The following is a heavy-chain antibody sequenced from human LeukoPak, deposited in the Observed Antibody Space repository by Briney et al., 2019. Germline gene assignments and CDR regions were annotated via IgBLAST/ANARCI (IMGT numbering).Heavy chain of an antibody. D-gene: IGHD3-10*01. V-gene: IGHV4-34*01. Sequence: SETLSLTCAVYGGSFSGYYWSWIRQPPGKGLEWIGEINHSGSTNYNPSLKSRVTISVDTSKNQVSLKLSSVTAADTAVYYCARVGLLMVRGVIIPNWFDPWGQGTLVTVSS. CDR2: INHSGST. J-gene: IGHJ5*02. CDR1: GGSFSGYY. CDR3: ARVGLLMVRGVIIPNWFDP.